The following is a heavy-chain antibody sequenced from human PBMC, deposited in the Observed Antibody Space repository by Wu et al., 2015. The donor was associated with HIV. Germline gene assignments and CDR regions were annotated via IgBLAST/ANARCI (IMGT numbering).Heavy chain of an antibody. Sequence: QVQLVQSGAEVKKPGSSVKVSCKASGGTFSSYAISWVRQAPGQGLEWMGGIIPIFGTANYAQKFQGRVTITTDESTSTAYMELRSLKSEDTAVYYCARERASLPTVMPGNYGMDVWGQGTTVTVSS. CDR3: ARERASLPTVMPGNYGMDV. CDR2: IIPIFGTA. V-gene: IGHV1-69*05. J-gene: IGHJ6*02. D-gene: IGHD2-2*01. CDR1: GGTFSSYA.